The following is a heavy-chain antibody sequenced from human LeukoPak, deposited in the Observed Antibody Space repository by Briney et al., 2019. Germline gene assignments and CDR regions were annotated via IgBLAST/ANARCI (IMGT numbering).Heavy chain of an antibody. CDR3: ARSRYFDWLLTEMGAFDI. CDR1: GFTFSSYS. Sequence: GGSLRLSCAASGFTFSSYSMNWVRQAPGKGLEWVSYISSSSSTIYYADSVKGRFTISRDNAKNSLYLQMNSLRAEDTAVYYCARSRYFDWLLTEMGAFDIWGQGTMVTASS. CDR2: ISSSSSTI. D-gene: IGHD3-9*01. J-gene: IGHJ3*02. V-gene: IGHV3-48*04.